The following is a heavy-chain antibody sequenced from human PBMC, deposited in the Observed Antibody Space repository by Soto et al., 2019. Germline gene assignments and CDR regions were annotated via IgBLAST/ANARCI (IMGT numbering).Heavy chain of an antibody. CDR3: ARDSRRFGEGTFDI. D-gene: IGHD3-10*01. V-gene: IGHV4-30-2*01. J-gene: IGHJ3*02. CDR2: IYHSGST. Sequence: QLQLQESGSGLVKPSQTLSLTCNVSGGSISSAGYSWNWIRQPPGKGLEWIGYIYHSGSTYYNPSLRSRVSISADWSKNQFSLRLTSVTAADTAVYYCARDSRRFGEGTFDIWGQGTMVTVSS. CDR1: GGSISSAGYS.